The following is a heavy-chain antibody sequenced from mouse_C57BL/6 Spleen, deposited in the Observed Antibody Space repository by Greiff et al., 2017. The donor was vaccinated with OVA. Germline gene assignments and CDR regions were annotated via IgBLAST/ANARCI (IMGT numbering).Heavy chain of an antibody. CDR3: ARGGDYDLDY. D-gene: IGHD2-4*01. CDR1: GYAFSSSW. Sequence: QVQLQQSGPELVKPGASVKISCKASGYAFSSSWMNWVKQRPGKGLEWIGRIYPGDGDTNYNGKFKGKATLTADKSSSTAYMQLSSLTSEDSAVYFCARGGDYDLDYWGQGTTLTVSS. J-gene: IGHJ2*01. CDR2: IYPGDGDT. V-gene: IGHV1-82*01.